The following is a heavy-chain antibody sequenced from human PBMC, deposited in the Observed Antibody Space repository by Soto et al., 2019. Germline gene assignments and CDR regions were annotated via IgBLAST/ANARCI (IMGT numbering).Heavy chain of an antibody. D-gene: IGHD3-9*01. V-gene: IGHV3-23*01. CDR2: ISGSGGST. J-gene: IGHJ3*02. CDR1: VFTFSSYA. Sequence: PGWSLRLSCAASVFTFSSYAMSWVRQAPGKGLEWVSAISGSGGSTYYADSVKGRFTISRDNSKNTLYLQMNSLRAEDTAVYYCAKTTGVRYPPGAFDIWGQGTMVTVSS. CDR3: AKTTGVRYPPGAFDI.